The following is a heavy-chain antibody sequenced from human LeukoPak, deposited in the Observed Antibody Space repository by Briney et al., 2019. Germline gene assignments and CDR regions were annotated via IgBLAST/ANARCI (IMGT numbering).Heavy chain of an antibody. J-gene: IGHJ3*02. D-gene: IGHD3-22*01. Sequence: GGSLRLSCAASGFTFSSYAMSWVRQAPGKGLEWVSAISGSGGSTYYADSVKGRFTISRDNSKNTLHLQMNSLRAEDTAVYHCAKDAKPYYYDSSGYYYAGAFDIWGQGTMVTVSS. V-gene: IGHV3-23*01. CDR1: GFTFSSYA. CDR2: ISGSGGST. CDR3: AKDAKPYYYDSSGYYYAGAFDI.